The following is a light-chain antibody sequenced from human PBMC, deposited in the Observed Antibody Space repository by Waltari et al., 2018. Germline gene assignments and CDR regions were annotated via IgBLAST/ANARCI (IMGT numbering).Light chain of an antibody. J-gene: IGLJ2*01. V-gene: IGLV2-23*02. Sequence: QSALTHPASVSWSSGQSATISCTGTSSGFWRYNLVSWYQQHPGKAPKLIIYEVNKRRSGRSNRFSGSKSGNTAYLTISGLQAEHEADYYCFSYVDIITSVFGGGTTLAVL. CDR2: EVN. CDR1: SSGFWRYNL. CDR3: FSYVDIITSV.